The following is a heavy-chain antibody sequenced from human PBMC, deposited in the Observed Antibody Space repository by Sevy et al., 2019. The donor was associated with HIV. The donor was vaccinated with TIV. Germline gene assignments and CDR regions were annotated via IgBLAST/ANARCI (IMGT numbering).Heavy chain of an antibody. CDR3: TRVYGKDIVLMVYPFDY. J-gene: IGHJ4*02. V-gene: IGHV1-18*01. D-gene: IGHD2-8*01. Sequence: ASVKVSCKASGYTFTSYAISWVRQAPGQGLEWMGWISTDNGNTNYAQKLQGRVTMTTDTSTSTAYMDLRSLRSDDTAVYYCTRVYGKDIVLMVYPFDYWGQGTLVTVSS. CDR2: ISTDNGNT. CDR1: GYTFTSYA.